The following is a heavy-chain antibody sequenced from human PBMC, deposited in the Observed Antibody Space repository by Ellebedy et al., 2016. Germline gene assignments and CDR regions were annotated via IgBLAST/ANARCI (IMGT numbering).Heavy chain of an antibody. CDR3: ASEGARTPYYFDY. CDR2: ITQDGSGQ. D-gene: IGHD3-10*01. CDR1: GFTFSNGW. J-gene: IGHJ4*02. V-gene: IGHV3-7*01. Sequence: GGSLRLXXAGSGFTFSNGWMSWVRQAPGKGLEWVAHITQDGSGQHYVESVEGRFTISRDNAKKLLYLQMNSLRAEDTAVYYCASEGARTPYYFDYWGQGTLVTVSS.